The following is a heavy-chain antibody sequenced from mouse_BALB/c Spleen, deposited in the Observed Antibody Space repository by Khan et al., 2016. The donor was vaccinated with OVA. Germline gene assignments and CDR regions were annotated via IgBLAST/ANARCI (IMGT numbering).Heavy chain of an antibody. V-gene: IGHV9-3-1*01. CDR2: INTYTGEP. Sequence: LVESGPELKKPGETVKISCKASGYTFTNYAMNWVRQAPGKGLKWMGWINTYTGEPTYADDFKGRFAFSLETSVSAAYLQINNLKNEDTATYFCARGHWYFDVWGAGTTVTVSS. CDR1: GYTFTNYA. CDR3: ARGHWYFDV. J-gene: IGHJ1*01.